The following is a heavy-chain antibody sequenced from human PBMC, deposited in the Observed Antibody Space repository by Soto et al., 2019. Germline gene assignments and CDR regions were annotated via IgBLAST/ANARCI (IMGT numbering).Heavy chain of an antibody. CDR3: ARVPGHKNSRGDF. CDR2: INPKSGDT. J-gene: IGHJ4*02. V-gene: IGHV1-2*02. Sequence: QVRLVQSGPEVRRPGASVTVSCKASGYTFTHYFIHWVRRAPGQGLEWMGYINPKSGDTHYSQTFRGRVSMTVDTSTDTASVGLSSLKSDDTAVYFCARVPGHKNSRGDFWGQGT. D-gene: IGHD3-10*01. CDR1: GYTFTHYF.